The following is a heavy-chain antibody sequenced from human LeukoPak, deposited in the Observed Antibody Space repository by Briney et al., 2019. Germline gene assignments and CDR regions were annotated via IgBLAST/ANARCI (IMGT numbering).Heavy chain of an antibody. Sequence: GGSLRLSCAASGFTFSSYSMNWARQAPGKGLEWVSSISSSSSYIYYADSVRGRFTISRDNAKNSLYLQMNSLRAEDTVVYYCARDSSSPDDPGYYYYYGMDVWGQGTTVTVSS. J-gene: IGHJ6*02. V-gene: IGHV3-21*01. CDR1: GFTFSSYS. CDR3: ARDSSSPDDPGYYYYYGMDV. CDR2: ISSSSSYI. D-gene: IGHD6-6*01.